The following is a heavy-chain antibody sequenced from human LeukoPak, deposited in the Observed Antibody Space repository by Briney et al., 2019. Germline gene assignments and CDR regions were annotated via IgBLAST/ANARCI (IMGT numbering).Heavy chain of an antibody. Sequence: GGSRRLSCAASGCTFSNAWMSWVRQAPGKGLEWVGRIKSKTDGGTTDYAAPVKGTFTISRDDSKNTLYLQMNSLKTEDTAVYYCTTEDYDILTGYYYFDYWGQGTLVTVSS. J-gene: IGHJ4*02. CDR2: IKSKTDGGTT. D-gene: IGHD3-9*01. CDR1: GCTFSNAW. CDR3: TTEDYDILTGYYYFDY. V-gene: IGHV3-15*01.